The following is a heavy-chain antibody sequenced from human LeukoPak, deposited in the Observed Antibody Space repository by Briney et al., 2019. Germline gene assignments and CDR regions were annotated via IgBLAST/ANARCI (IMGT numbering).Heavy chain of an antibody. D-gene: IGHD2-2*02. CDR1: GGSFSGYY. CDR2: INHSGST. Sequence: SETLSLTCAVYGGSFSGYYWGWIRQPPEKGLEWIGEINHSGSTNYNPSLKSRVTISVDTSKNQFSLKLSSVTAADTAVYYCARPRLATNGLDCSSTSCYTHPFDYWGQGTLVTVSS. V-gene: IGHV4-34*01. CDR3: ARPRLATNGLDCSSTSCYTHPFDY. J-gene: IGHJ4*02.